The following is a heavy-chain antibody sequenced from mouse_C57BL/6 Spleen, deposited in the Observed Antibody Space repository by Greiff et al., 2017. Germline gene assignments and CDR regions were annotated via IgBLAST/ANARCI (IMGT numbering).Heavy chain of an antibody. V-gene: IGHV5-17*01. Sequence: EVQLQESGGGLVKPGGSLKLSCAASGFTFSDYGMHWVRQAPEKGLEWVAYISSGGSTIYYADTVKGRFTISRDNAKNTLCLQMTSLRSEDTAMYYCARGADWDEGYFDYWGQGTTLTVSS. D-gene: IGHD4-1*01. CDR3: ARGADWDEGYFDY. CDR2: ISSGGSTI. CDR1: GFTFSDYG. J-gene: IGHJ2*01.